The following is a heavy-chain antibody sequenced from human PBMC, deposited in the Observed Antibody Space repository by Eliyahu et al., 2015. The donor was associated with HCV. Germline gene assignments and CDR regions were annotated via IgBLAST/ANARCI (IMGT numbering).Heavy chain of an antibody. CDR1: GXSFTTYS. V-gene: IGHV3-48*01. CDR3: VRDPDKTTSDY. CDR2: ITSSGDSI. J-gene: IGHJ4*02. Sequence: EVQLVESGGGVVQPGGSRXXSCAASGXSFTTYSMNWFRQAPGRGLEWISRITSSGDSIHYADSVAGRFTISRDNARNSLYLQMNSLRAGDTAVYYCVRDPDKTTSDYWGQGTLVTVSS. D-gene: IGHD1-14*01.